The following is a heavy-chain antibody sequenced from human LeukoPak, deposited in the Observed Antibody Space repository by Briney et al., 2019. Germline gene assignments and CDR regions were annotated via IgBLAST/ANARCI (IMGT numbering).Heavy chain of an antibody. Sequence: VASVKVSCKASGYTFTSYDINWVRQVTGQGLEWMGWMSPNSGHTGYAQEFQGRVTMTRSTSMSTAYMELSSLKSEDTAVYFCARGPPNWGYDYWGQGTLVTVSS. D-gene: IGHD7-27*01. J-gene: IGHJ4*02. CDR1: GYTFTSYD. CDR2: MSPNSGHT. V-gene: IGHV1-8*01. CDR3: ARGPPNWGYDY.